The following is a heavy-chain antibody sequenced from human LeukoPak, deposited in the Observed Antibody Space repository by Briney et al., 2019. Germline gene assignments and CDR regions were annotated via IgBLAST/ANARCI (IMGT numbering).Heavy chain of an antibody. D-gene: IGHD3-10*02. CDR2: IRSDNAV. J-gene: IGHJ6*04. CDR3: AELGITMIGGV. V-gene: IGHV3-48*03. Sequence: SGGSLRLSCAASGFTLSNSEMDWVRQAPGKGLEWVAHIRSDNAVMYADSVKGRFTISRDNAKNSLYLQMNSLRAEDTAVYYCAELGITMIGGVWGKGTTVTISS. CDR1: GFTLSNSE.